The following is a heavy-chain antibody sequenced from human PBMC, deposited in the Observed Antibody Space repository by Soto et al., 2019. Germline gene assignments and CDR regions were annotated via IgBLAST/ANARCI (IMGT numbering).Heavy chain of an antibody. CDR1: GFTFSSYG. J-gene: IGHJ6*03. CDR2: IWYDGSNK. CDR3: ARVSMVRGVISYYYYMDV. V-gene: IGHV3-33*01. Sequence: QVQLVESGGGVVQPGRSLRLSCAASGFTFSSYGMHWVRQAPGKGLEWVAVIWYDGSNKYYADSVKGRFTISRDNSKNTLYLQMNSLRAEDTAVYYCARVSMVRGVISYYYYMDVWGKGTPVT. D-gene: IGHD3-10*01.